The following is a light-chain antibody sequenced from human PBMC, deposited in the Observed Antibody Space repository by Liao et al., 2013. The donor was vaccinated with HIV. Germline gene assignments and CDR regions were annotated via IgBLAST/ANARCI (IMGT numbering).Light chain of an antibody. J-gene: IGLJ2*01. V-gene: IGLV3-25*03. Sequence: SYELTQPPSVSVSPGQTANITCSGGDWVDKRASWYQQRPGQSPVLIIYDHSKRPSGIPERFSGSSSGTTVTLTISGVQAEDEADYYCQSADSSGTYKVFGGGTKLTVL. CDR2: DHS. CDR1: DWVDKR. CDR3: QSADSSGTYKV.